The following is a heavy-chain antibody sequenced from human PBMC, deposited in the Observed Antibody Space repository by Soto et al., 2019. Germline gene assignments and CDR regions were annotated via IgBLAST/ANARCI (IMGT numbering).Heavy chain of an antibody. D-gene: IGHD6-25*01. J-gene: IGHJ4*01. Sequence: QVQLVESGGGVVQPGRSLRLSCAASGFTFSSYAMHWVRQAPGKGLEWVAVISYDGSNKYYADSVKGRFTISRDNSKNTLYLQMNSLRAEDTAVYYRASDIATVVTSVDYCGHGTLVTVSS. V-gene: IGHV3-30-3*01. CDR3: ASDIATVVTSVDY. CDR1: GFTFSSYA. CDR2: ISYDGSNK.